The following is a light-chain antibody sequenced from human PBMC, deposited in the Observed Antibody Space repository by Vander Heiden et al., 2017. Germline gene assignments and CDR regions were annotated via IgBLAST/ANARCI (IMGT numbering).Light chain of an antibody. V-gene: IGKV3-20*01. J-gene: IGKJ2*01. CDR3: QLYGSSPMFT. Sequence: EIVLTPSPGALSLSPGERATLSCRASQNINSNFLSWYQQKPGQAPRLVIYGAYSRATGIADRFSGSGSGTDFTLTISRLEPEDCAVYYCQLYGSSPMFTFGQGTKLEI. CDR2: GAY. CDR1: QNINSNF.